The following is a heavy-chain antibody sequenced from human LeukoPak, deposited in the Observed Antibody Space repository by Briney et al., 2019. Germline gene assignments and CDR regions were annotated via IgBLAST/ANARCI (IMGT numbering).Heavy chain of an antibody. CDR3: ARASSGSYSGPIYYYYYMDV. D-gene: IGHD1-26*01. CDR1: GGSVGSGDYY. J-gene: IGHJ6*03. Sequence: PQTPSLTCTVSGGSVGSGDYYWGCIRHPPGKGLEWIGCIYRGGSTYYTPYLKSRVTLSLDKPQNPFSLRLSSVTAADTAVYYCARASSGSYSGPIYYYYYMDVWGKGTTVTVSS. CDR2: IYRGGST. V-gene: IGHV4-30-4*08.